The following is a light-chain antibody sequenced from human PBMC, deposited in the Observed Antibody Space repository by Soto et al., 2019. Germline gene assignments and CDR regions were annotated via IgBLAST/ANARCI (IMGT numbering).Light chain of an antibody. CDR1: QSVLYSSNNKNY. Sequence: DSVMTQSPDSLAVSLGERATINCKSSQSVLYSSNNKNYLAWYQQKPGQPPKLLIYWASTRESGVPDRFSGSGSGTDFTLTISSLQAEDVAVYYCQQYYGPPRTFGQGTKVDIK. CDR2: WAS. V-gene: IGKV4-1*01. CDR3: QQYYGPPRT. J-gene: IGKJ1*01.